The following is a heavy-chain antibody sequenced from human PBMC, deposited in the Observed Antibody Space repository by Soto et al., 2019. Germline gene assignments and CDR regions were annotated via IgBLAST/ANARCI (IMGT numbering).Heavy chain of an antibody. D-gene: IGHD3-3*01. J-gene: IGHJ6*03. CDR3: ARDYYDFWSGSYYYYMDV. V-gene: IGHV3-7*01. CDR2: IKQDGSEE. CDR1: GFTFSTYW. Sequence: GGSLRLSCAASGFTFSTYWMSWVRQAPGKGLEWVANIKQDGSEEYYVGSVKGRFTISRDNAKNSLYLQMNSLRAEDTAVYYCARDYYDFWSGSYYYYMDVWAKGNTVTVSS.